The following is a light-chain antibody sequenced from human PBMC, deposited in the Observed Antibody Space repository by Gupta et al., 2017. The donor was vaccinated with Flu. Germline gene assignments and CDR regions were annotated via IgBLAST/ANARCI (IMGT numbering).Light chain of an antibody. CDR2: RNK. CDR3: SAWDSGRSAGV. J-gene: IGLJ3*02. V-gene: IGLV10-54*04. Sequence: TATITCTGNSKEVGNKEEARLQQHQGEHPKRRLYRNKNRSSGMSERFSAATSGKRAAVKTIGVQTEEEADDYCSAWDSGRSAGVFGGGTKVTVL. CDR1: SKEVGNKE.